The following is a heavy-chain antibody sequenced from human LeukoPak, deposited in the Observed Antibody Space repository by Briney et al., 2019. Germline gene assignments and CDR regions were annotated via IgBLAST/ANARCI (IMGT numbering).Heavy chain of an antibody. Sequence: ASVKVSCKASGYTFTSYDINWVRQAPGQGLEWMGWISAYNGNTNYAQKLQGRVTMTTDTSTSTAYMELRSLRSDDTAVYYCARAQEYYDSSGYDYWGQGTLVTVSS. V-gene: IGHV1-18*01. D-gene: IGHD3-22*01. CDR3: ARAQEYYDSSGYDY. CDR1: GYTFTSYD. CDR2: ISAYNGNT. J-gene: IGHJ4*02.